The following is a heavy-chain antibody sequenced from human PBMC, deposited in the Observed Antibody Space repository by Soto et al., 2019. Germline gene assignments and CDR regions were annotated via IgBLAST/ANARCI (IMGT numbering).Heavy chain of an antibody. CDR1: GITFSDSA. CDR3: ARGRDHAFDI. V-gene: IGHV3-48*02. Sequence: EVQLVESGGRLVQPGGSLRLSCEASGITFSDSAMNWVRQAPGKGLDWLAFITSTSSTILYADSVKGRFTISRDNAKNSLYLQMSSLRDEDTAVYYCARGRDHAFDIWGQGTMVTVSS. J-gene: IGHJ3*02. CDR2: ITSTSSTI.